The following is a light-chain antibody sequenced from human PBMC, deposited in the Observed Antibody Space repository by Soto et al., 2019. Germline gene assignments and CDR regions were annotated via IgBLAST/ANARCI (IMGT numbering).Light chain of an antibody. V-gene: IGLV2-8*01. Sequence: QSALTQPPSASGSPGQSVTISCTGTSSDVGGYDYVSWHQQHPGKAPKVIIYGVNKRPSGVPDRFSGSKSGNTASLTVSGLQAEDEADYYCSSFAGSPVVFGGGTKLTVL. J-gene: IGLJ2*01. CDR1: SSDVGGYDY. CDR2: GVN. CDR3: SSFAGSPVV.